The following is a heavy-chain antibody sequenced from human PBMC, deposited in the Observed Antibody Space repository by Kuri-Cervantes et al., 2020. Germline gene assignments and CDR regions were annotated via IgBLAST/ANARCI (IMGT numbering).Heavy chain of an antibody. V-gene: IGHV3-9*01. CDR3: PKHLR. Sequence: SLKISCAASGFSFDDFAMHWVRQAPGKGLEWVSGISWNSGSIGYADSVKGRFTISRDNAKNSLNLQMNGLRPEGTAVYFCPKHLRWGQGTLVTVSS. CDR1: GFSFDDFA. CDR2: ISWNSGSI. J-gene: IGHJ1*01.